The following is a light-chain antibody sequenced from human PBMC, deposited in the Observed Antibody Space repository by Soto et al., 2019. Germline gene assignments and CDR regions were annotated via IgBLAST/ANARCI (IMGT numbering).Light chain of an antibody. Sequence: QSALTQPASVSGSPGQSITISCPGNSSDVGGYNYVSWYQQYPGKAPKVVIYDVDNRPSGVSHRFSGSKSGNTASLTISGLQAEDEADYYCSSYTSSSTRVFGTGTKVTVL. CDR3: SSYTSSSTRV. CDR2: DVD. V-gene: IGLV2-14*03. J-gene: IGLJ1*01. CDR1: SSDVGGYNY.